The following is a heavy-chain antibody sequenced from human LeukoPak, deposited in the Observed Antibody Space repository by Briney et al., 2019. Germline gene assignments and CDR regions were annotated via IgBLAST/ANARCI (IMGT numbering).Heavy chain of an antibody. V-gene: IGHV3-23*01. Sequence: GGSLRLSCAASGFTFTSFAMSWVRQAPGKGLEWVSTISGTGGSTFYADSVKGRFTISRDNSKNTLHLQMNNLTADDTAIYYCARELVSLGTGYFDLWGRGTLVTVSS. CDR3: ARELVSLGTGYFDL. CDR1: GFTFTSFA. J-gene: IGHJ2*01. D-gene: IGHD7-27*01. CDR2: ISGTGGST.